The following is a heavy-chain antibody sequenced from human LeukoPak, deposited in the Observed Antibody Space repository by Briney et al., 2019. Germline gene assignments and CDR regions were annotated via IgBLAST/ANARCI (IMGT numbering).Heavy chain of an antibody. D-gene: IGHD4-17*01. CDR1: GFTFSSYG. V-gene: IGHV3-30*18. J-gene: IGHJ4*02. CDR3: AKDHGDYYFDY. Sequence: GGSLRLSCAASGFTFSSYGMHWVRQAPGKGLEWVAVISYDGSNKYYADSVKGRFTIPRDNSKNTLYLQMNSLRAEDTAVYYCAKDHGDYYFDYWGQGTLVTVSS. CDR2: ISYDGSNK.